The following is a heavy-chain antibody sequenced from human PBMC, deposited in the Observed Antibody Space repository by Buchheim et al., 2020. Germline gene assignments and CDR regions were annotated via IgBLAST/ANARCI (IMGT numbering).Heavy chain of an antibody. CDR2: ISYDGSNK. V-gene: IGHV3-30*04. D-gene: IGHD4-17*01. J-gene: IGHJ4*02. Sequence: QVQLVESGGGVVQPGRSLRLSCAASGFTFSSYAMHWVRQAPGKGLEWVAVISYDGSNKYYADSVKGRFTISRDNAKNSLYLQMNSLRDEDTAVYYCARQGEMTTVTTGEDYWGQGTL. CDR3: ARQGEMTTVTTGEDY. CDR1: GFTFSSYA.